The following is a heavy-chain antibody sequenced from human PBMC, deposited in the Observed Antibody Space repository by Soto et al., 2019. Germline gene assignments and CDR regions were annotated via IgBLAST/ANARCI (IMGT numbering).Heavy chain of an antibody. CDR3: AGYPPDHFDS. Sequence: QVQLQESGPGLVKPSQTLSLTCTVSGGSISSGGYYWSWIRQPPGEGLEWIGYIHYSGSTYFNPCLKNVVNLSVGTSKHPFSPKPSSVAALGTAGYYCAGYPPDHFDSCGQGTLVTVSS. V-gene: IGHV4-31*01. J-gene: IGHJ4*02. CDR2: IHYSGST. CDR1: GGSISSGGYY.